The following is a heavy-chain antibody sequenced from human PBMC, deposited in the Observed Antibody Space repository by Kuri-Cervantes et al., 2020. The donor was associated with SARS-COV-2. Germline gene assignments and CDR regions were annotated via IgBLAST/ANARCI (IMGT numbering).Heavy chain of an antibody. Sequence: LSLTCAASGFTFSSYGMHWVRQAPGKGLEWVAVISYDGSNKYYADSVKGRFTISRDNSKNTLYLQMNSLRAEDTAAYYCAKDGPDSGSYLFDYWGQGTLVTVSS. D-gene: IGHD1-26*01. J-gene: IGHJ4*02. V-gene: IGHV3-30*18. CDR3: AKDGPDSGSYLFDY. CDR1: GFTFSSYG. CDR2: ISYDGSNK.